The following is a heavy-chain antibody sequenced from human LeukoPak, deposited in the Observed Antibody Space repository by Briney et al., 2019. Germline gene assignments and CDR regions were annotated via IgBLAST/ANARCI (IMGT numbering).Heavy chain of an antibody. Sequence: GESLKISCKGSGYSFTSYCIGWVRQMPGKGLEWMGIIYPGDSDTRYRPSFQGQVTISADKSISTAYLQWSSLKASDTAMYYCARLSEKKGDDSYGHQYYFDYWGQGTLVTVSS. CDR1: GYSFTSYC. D-gene: IGHD5-18*01. CDR2: IYPGDSDT. V-gene: IGHV5-51*01. J-gene: IGHJ4*02. CDR3: ARLSEKKGDDSYGHQYYFDY.